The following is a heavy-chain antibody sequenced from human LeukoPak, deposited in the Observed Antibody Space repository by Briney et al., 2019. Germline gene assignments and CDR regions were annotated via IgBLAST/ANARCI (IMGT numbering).Heavy chain of an antibody. J-gene: IGHJ4*02. CDR2: IYYSGST. CDR1: GGAISSYY. V-gene: IGHV4-59*01. D-gene: IGHD6-13*01. Sequence: SETLSLTCTVSGGAISSYYWSWIRQPPGKGLEWIGYIYYSGSTNYNPSLKSRVTISVDTSKNQFSLKLSSVTAADTAVYYCARGTSYSSPLPLDYWGQGTLVTVSS. CDR3: ARGTSYSSPLPLDY.